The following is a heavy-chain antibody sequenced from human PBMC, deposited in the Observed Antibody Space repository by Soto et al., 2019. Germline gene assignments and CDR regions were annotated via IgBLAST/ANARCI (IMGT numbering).Heavy chain of an antibody. V-gene: IGHV4-39*01. CDR1: GCSISSSSYY. D-gene: IGHD4-17*01. J-gene: IGHJ6*02. CDR3: AGLGSTVTYYYYGMDV. CDR2: IYYSGST. Sequence: SETLSLTCTVSGCSISSSSYYWGWIRQPPGKGLEWIGSIYYSGSTYYNPSLKSRVTISVDTSKNQFSLKLSSVTAADTAVYYCAGLGSTVTYYYYGMDVWGQGTTVTVSS.